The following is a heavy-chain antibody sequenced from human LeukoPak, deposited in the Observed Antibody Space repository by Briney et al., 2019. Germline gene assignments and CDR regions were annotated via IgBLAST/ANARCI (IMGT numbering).Heavy chain of an antibody. V-gene: IGHV3-7*03. CDR3: ATVFGYDGSGSSDY. Sequence: GGSLRLSCAASGFTFSSYWLTWVRQAPGKGLEWVANIKQDGSEKYYVDSVKGRFTISRDDGKSSLYLQMSSLRADDTAVYYCATVFGYDGSGSSDYWGQGALVTVSS. J-gene: IGHJ4*02. CDR2: IKQDGSEK. D-gene: IGHD3-10*01. CDR1: GFTFSSYW.